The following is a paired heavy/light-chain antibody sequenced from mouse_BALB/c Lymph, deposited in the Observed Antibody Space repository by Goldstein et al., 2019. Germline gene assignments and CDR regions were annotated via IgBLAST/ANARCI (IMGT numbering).Light chain of an antibody. CDR1: QSLLDSDGKTY. Sequence: DVVMTQTPLTLSVTIGQPASISCKSSQSLLDSDGKTYLNWLLQRPGQSPKRLIYLVSKLDSGVPDRFTGSGSGTDFTLKISRVEAEDLGVYYCWQGTHFPRTFGGGTKLEIK. CDR2: LVS. V-gene: IGKV1-135*01. J-gene: IGKJ1*01. CDR3: WQGTHFPRT.
Heavy chain of an antibody. CDR3: ANGYDAWFAY. D-gene: IGHD2-2*01. CDR2: ISYSGST. J-gene: IGHJ3*01. Sequence: DVQLQESGPGLVKPSQSLSLTCTVTGYSITSDYAWNWIRQFPGNKLEWMGYISYSGSTSYNPSLKSRISITRDTSKNQFFLQLNSVTTEDTATYYCANGYDAWFAYWGQGTLVTVSA. CDR1: GYSITSDYA. V-gene: IGHV3-2*02.